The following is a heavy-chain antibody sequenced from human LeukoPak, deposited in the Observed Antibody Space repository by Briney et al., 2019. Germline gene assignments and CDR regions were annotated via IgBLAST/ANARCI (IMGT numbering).Heavy chain of an antibody. CDR1: GFNFSSYA. J-gene: IGHJ4*02. CDR3: AKDIRSSGWSKYSDY. V-gene: IGHV3-23*01. D-gene: IGHD6-19*01. Sequence: GEPLRLFCSVSGFNFSSYAIRWVRQPPGKGLEWVSTIPGSGGRTYYADSVKGRFTISRANSKNTLNLQMNSLRAEDTAVYYCAKDIRSSGWSKYSDYWGQGTLVTVSS. CDR2: IPGSGGRT.